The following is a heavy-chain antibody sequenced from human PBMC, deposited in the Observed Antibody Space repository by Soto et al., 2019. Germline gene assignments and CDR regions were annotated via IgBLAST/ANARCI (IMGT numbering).Heavy chain of an antibody. D-gene: IGHD3-22*01. CDR2: ISAYNGNT. Sequence: GASVKVSFKATGYTFTSYGISWVRQAPGQGLEWMGWISAYNGNTNYAQKLQGRVTMTTDTSTSTAYMELRSLRSDDTAVYYCARDRYYYDSSGYYEDYWGQGTLVTVSS. V-gene: IGHV1-18*01. CDR1: GYTFTSYG. J-gene: IGHJ4*02. CDR3: ARDRYYYDSSGYYEDY.